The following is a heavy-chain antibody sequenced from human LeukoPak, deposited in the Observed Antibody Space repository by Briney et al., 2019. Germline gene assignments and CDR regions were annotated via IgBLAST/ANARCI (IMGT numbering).Heavy chain of an antibody. CDR1: GGSISSGGYS. D-gene: IGHD3-10*01. V-gene: IGHV4-30-2*01. CDR3: ARETTMVRGAGHDAFDI. J-gene: IGHJ3*02. CDR2: IYHSGST. Sequence: SETLSLTCAVSGGSISSGGYSWSWIRQPPGKGLEWIGYIYHSGSTYYNPSLKSRVTISVDRSKNQFSLKLSSVTAADTAVYYCARETTMVRGAGHDAFDIWGQGTMVTVSS.